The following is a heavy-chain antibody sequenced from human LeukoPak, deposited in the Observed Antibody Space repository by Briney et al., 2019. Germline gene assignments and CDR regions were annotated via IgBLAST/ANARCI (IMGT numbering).Heavy chain of an antibody. V-gene: IGHV4-39*01. J-gene: IGHJ5*02. CDR2: IYRSGST. Sequence: SETLSLTCTVSGGSIISSPYYWGWVRQPPGKGLEWIASIYRSGSTFYDPSLKSRVTVSIDTSKNQFSLRLNSVTSADTAVYFCARGPDYSSSYAANWFDPWGQGTLVTVSS. D-gene: IGHD6-13*01. CDR3: ARGPDYSSSYAANWFDP. CDR1: GGSIISSPYY.